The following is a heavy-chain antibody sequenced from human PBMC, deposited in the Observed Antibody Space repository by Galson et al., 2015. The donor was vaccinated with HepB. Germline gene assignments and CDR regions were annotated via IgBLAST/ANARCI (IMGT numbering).Heavy chain of an antibody. CDR1: GFTFSDYY. CDR2: ISSSSSYT. J-gene: IGHJ4*02. D-gene: IGHD5-18*01. CDR3: ARDSMVTSRAFDY. Sequence: LRLSCAASGFTFSDYYMSWIRQAPGKGLEWVSYISSSSSYTNYADSVKGRFTISRDNAKNSLYLQMNSLRAEDTAVYYCARDSMVTSRAFDYWGQGTLVTVSS. V-gene: IGHV3-11*05.